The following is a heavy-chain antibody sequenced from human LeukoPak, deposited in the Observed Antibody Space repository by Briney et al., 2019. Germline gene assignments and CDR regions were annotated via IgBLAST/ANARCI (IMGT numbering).Heavy chain of an antibody. Sequence: SETLSLTCTVSGGSISSSSYYWGWIRQPPGKGLEWIGSIYYSGSTYYNPSLKSRVTISVDTSKNQFSLKLSSVTAADTAVYYCARHGQTLYGDYFDYWGQGTLVTVSS. CDR1: GGSISSSSYY. D-gene: IGHD4-17*01. J-gene: IGHJ4*02. CDR3: ARHGQTLYGDYFDY. V-gene: IGHV4-39*01. CDR2: IYYSGST.